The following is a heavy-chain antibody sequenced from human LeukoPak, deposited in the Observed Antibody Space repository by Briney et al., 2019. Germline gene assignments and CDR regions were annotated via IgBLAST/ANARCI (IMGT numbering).Heavy chain of an antibody. Sequence: PSETLSLTCAVYGGSYSGYYWSWLRQPPGKGLEWIGEINHSGSTNYNPSLKSRVTISVDTSKNQFSLNLSSLTAADTAVYYCARGSLRPGIAVAGHFDYWGQGTLVTVSS. V-gene: IGHV4-34*01. D-gene: IGHD6-19*01. CDR2: INHSGST. J-gene: IGHJ4*02. CDR1: GGSYSGYY. CDR3: ARGSLRPGIAVAGHFDY.